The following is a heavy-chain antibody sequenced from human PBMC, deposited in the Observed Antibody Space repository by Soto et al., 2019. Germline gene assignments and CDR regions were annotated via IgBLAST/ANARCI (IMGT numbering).Heavy chain of an antibody. CDR1: GFTFSSYA. Sequence: SLRLSCAASGFTFSSYAMHWVRQAPGKGLEWVAVISYDGSNKYYADSVKGRFTISRDNSKNTLYLQMNSLRAEDTAVYYCARDGPTYYDFWSGQKNWFDPWGQGTLVTVSS. CDR3: ARDGPTYYDFWSGQKNWFDP. CDR2: ISYDGSNK. V-gene: IGHV3-30-3*01. D-gene: IGHD3-3*01. J-gene: IGHJ5*02.